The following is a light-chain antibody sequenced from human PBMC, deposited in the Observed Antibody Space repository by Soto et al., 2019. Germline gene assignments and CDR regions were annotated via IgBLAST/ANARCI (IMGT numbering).Light chain of an antibody. J-gene: IGLJ2*01. CDR1: VLAKKY. Sequence: SYELTQPSSVSVSPGQTARITCSGDVLAKKYARWFQQKPGQAPVLVIYKDSERPSGIPERFSGSSSGTTVTLTISGAQVEDEADYYCYSAADNNQMVFSGGTKLTVL. V-gene: IGLV3-27*01. CDR2: KDS. CDR3: YSAADNNQMV.